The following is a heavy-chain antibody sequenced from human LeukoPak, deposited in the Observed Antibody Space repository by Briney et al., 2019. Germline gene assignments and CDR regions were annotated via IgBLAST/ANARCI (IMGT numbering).Heavy chain of an antibody. CDR1: GGTFSSYA. CDR3: ARNRQENDYYFDY. CDR2: IIPIFGTA. D-gene: IGHD2-21*02. V-gene: IGHV1-69*01. J-gene: IGHJ4*02. Sequence: SVKVSCKASGGTFSSYAISWVRQAPGQGLEWMGGIIPIFGTANYAQKFQGRVTITADESTSTAYMELSSLRSEDTAVYYCARNRQENDYYFDYWGQGTLVTVSS.